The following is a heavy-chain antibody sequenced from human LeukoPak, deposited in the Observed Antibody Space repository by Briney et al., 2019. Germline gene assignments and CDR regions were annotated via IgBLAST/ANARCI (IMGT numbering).Heavy chain of an antibody. CDR1: GYTFTSYY. CDR3: ARGGRGSKGLWQSIAASTGPFDY. CDR2: INPSGGIT. D-gene: IGHD6-6*01. J-gene: IGHJ4*02. Sequence: SVKVSCKASGYTFTSYYMHWVRQAPGQGLEWMGIINPSGGITSYAQKFQGRLTMTRDTSTSTVYMELSSLRSEDTAVYYCARGGRGSKGLWQSIAASTGPFDYWGQGTLVTVSS. V-gene: IGHV1-46*01.